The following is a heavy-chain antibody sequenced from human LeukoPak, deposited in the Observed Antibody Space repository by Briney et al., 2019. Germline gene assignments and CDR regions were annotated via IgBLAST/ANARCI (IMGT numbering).Heavy chain of an antibody. CDR2: IKQDGSER. CDR1: GFSFSSYW. CDR3: ATDNVYCSRTSCYQTFDY. J-gene: IGHJ4*02. V-gene: IGHV3-7*01. D-gene: IGHD2-2*01. Sequence: GGSPRLSCAASGFSFSSYWMSWVRQAPGKGLEWVAIIKQDGSERYYVDSVKGRFTISRDNSRNSLYLQMDILRAEDTAVYYCATDNVYCSRTSCYQTFDYWGQGTLVTVSS.